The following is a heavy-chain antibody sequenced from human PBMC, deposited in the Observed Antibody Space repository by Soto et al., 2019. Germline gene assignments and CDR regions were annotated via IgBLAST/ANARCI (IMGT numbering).Heavy chain of an antibody. V-gene: IGHV3-23*01. J-gene: IGHJ4*02. CDR3: AKVRKVIPTPPYYFDY. CDR1: GFTFSSYA. Sequence: PGGSLRLSCAASGFTFSSYAMSWVRQAPGKGLEWVSAISGSGGSTYYADSVKGRFTISRDNSKNTLYLQMNSLRAEDTAVYYCAKVRKVIPTPPYYFDYWGQGTLVTVSS. D-gene: IGHD4-4*01. CDR2: ISGSGGST.